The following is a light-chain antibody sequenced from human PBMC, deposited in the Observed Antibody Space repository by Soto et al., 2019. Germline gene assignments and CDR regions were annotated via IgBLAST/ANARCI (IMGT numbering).Light chain of an antibody. J-gene: IGKJ5*01. V-gene: IGKV1-33*01. CDR1: QDINNY. CDR2: DAS. CDR3: QRSNDPVT. Sequence: DIQRTRSLSSLSASVGDRATNTCQASQDINNYLNWYQQKPGKASNLMIFDASTLKTGAPSRFSGSASGTDFSFTISRLQPEDIATYYPQRSNDPVTFGPGNRLDIK.